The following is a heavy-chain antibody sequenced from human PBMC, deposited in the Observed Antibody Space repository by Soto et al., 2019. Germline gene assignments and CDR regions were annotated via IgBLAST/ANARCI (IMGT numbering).Heavy chain of an antibody. J-gene: IGHJ4*02. V-gene: IGHV4-59*01. CDR2: IYYSGST. D-gene: IGHD3-9*01. CDR1: GGSSSSYY. Sequence: SETLSLTCTVSGGSSSSYYWSWIRQPPGKGLEWIGYIYYSGSTNYNPSLKSRVTISVDTSKNQFSLKLSSVTAADTAVYYCARDSPSSYYDILTGPPDYWGQGTLVTVSS. CDR3: ARDSPSSYYDILTGPPDY.